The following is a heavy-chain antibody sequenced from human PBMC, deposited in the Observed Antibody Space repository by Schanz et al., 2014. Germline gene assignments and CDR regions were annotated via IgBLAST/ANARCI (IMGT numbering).Heavy chain of an antibody. CDR3: ARAGRGYAYPLNSYPMDV. V-gene: IGHV1-69*02. J-gene: IGHJ6*02. CDR2: IIPFLAVS. Sequence: QDQLLQSGAAVKKPGSSVRVSCKASGGTLDTYKIAWVRQVPGQGLEWMGRIIPFLAVSNYAQDFQGRVTFIADRATSTVHMDLRSLRSEDTGLYYCARAGRGYAYPLNSYPMDVWGQGTTVIVSS. D-gene: IGHD3-16*01. CDR1: GGTLDTYK.